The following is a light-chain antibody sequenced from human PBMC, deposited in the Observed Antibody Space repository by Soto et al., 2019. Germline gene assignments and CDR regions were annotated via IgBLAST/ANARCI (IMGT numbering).Light chain of an antibody. V-gene: IGKV1-13*02. CDR3: QQSYSTPIT. J-gene: IGKJ5*01. CDR1: QGISSA. CDR2: DAS. Sequence: RVTQSPSSLSASVGDRVTITCRASQGISSALAWYQQKPGKAPKLLIYDASSLESGVPSRFSGSGSGTDFTLTISSLQPEDFATYYCQQSYSTPITFGQGTRLEIK.